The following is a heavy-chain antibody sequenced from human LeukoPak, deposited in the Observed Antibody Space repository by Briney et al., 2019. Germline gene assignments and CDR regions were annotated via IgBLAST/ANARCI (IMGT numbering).Heavy chain of an antibody. Sequence: SETLSLTCTVSGASIRHYYWSWIRQPPGKGLEWIGNLYHSGSPNYNPSLKSRVTISIDTAKNQFSLRRRSVTAADTAVYYCATLTGTTYPYYFDFWGQATLVTVSS. J-gene: IGHJ4*02. D-gene: IGHD1-20*01. CDR1: GASIRHYY. V-gene: IGHV4-59*01. CDR3: ATLTGTTYPYYFDF. CDR2: LYHSGSP.